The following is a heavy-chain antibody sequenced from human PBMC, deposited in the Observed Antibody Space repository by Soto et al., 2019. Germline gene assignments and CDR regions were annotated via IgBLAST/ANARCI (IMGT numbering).Heavy chain of an antibody. CDR3: ARLAYCGGDCSELDY. CDR2: IYPGDSDT. V-gene: IGHV5-51*01. J-gene: IGHJ4*02. D-gene: IGHD2-21*02. Sequence: GESLKISCKGSGYSFTSYWIGWVRQMPGKGLEWMGIIYPGDSDTRYSPSFQGQVTISADKSISTAYLQWSSLKASDTAMYYCARLAYCGGDCSELDYWGQGTLVTVSS. CDR1: GYSFTSYW.